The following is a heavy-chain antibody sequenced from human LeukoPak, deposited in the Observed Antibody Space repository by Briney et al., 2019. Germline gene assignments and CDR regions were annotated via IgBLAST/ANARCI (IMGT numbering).Heavy chain of an antibody. CDR3: ARASDTSGSYPFDY. Sequence: PGGSLRLSCTATGFTFRSYTMNWVRQAPGKGLEWVSSISTSSTYIYSTASVKGRFTVSRDNAKNSLYLQMNSLRAGDTALYYCARASDTSGSYPFDYWGQGTLVTVSS. D-gene: IGHD1-26*01. CDR1: GFTFRSYT. V-gene: IGHV3-21*01. J-gene: IGHJ4*02. CDR2: ISTSSTYI.